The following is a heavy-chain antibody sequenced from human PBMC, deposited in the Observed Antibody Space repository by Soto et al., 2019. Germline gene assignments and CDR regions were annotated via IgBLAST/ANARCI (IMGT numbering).Heavy chain of an antibody. Sequence: ASVKVSCKASGYTFTSYGISWVRQAPGQGLEWMGWISAYNGNTNYAQKLQGRVTMTTDTSTSTAYMELRSLRSDDTAVYYCARDPPYYYDSSGYYNWFDPWGQGTLVTVSS. D-gene: IGHD3-22*01. CDR1: GYTFTSYG. J-gene: IGHJ5*02. CDR2: ISAYNGNT. CDR3: ARDPPYYYDSSGYYNWFDP. V-gene: IGHV1-18*01.